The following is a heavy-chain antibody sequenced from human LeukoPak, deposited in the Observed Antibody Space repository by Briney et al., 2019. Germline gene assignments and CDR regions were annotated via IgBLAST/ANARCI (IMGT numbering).Heavy chain of an antibody. J-gene: IGHJ4*02. CDR3: ARLSYRSGVDS. Sequence: SETLSLTCTVSGGSINSYYWSWIRQPPGKGLQWIGCIHYSGSTNYNPSLKSRVTISVDTSKNHFSLKLSSVTAADTAVYYCARLSYRSGVDSWGQGTLGSVS. CDR1: GGSINSYY. CDR2: IHYSGST. D-gene: IGHD2-15*01. V-gene: IGHV4-59*01.